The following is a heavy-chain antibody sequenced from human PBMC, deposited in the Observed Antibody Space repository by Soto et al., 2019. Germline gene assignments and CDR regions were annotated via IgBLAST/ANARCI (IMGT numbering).Heavy chain of an antibody. Sequence: LRLSCEGFRLTFSPYWMTWVRQAPGKGLEWVASIKEDGSVKNYADSVKGRFTVSRDNVKRAMFLQMTSVRVDDTAVYFCARDVSSEYASILDVWGRGARVTV. V-gene: IGHV3-7*03. D-gene: IGHD3-3*01. CDR3: ARDVSSEYASILDV. CDR2: IKEDGSVK. J-gene: IGHJ4*02. CDR1: RLTFSPYW.